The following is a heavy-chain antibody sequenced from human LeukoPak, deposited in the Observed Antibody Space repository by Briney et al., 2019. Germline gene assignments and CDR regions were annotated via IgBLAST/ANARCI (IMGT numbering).Heavy chain of an antibody. CDR1: GFTFSNAW. Sequence: GGSLRLPCAASGFTFSNAWMSWVRQAPGKGLEWVGRIKSKTDGGTADYAAPVKGRFTISRDDSKNTLYLQMDSLKTEDTAVYYCTTDRYCGGDCQSDYWGQGTLVTVSS. V-gene: IGHV3-15*01. CDR2: IKSKTDGGTA. J-gene: IGHJ4*02. D-gene: IGHD2-21*02. CDR3: TTDRYCGGDCQSDY.